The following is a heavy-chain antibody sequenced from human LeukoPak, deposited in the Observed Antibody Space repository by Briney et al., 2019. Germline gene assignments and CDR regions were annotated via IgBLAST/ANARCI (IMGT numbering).Heavy chain of an antibody. CDR3: ARELGVSYYLDNWFDP. Sequence: RGSLTLSCAPSGFTFSSYWMHWVRQAPGNGLVWAARINSDGSSTSYANSVKGRSTISRDNAKNTLYQQMNSLRAEDTAVYYCARELGVSYYLDNWFDPWGRGTLVTVSS. CDR1: GFTFSSYW. D-gene: IGHD1-26*01. V-gene: IGHV3-74*01. CDR2: INSDGSST. J-gene: IGHJ5*02.